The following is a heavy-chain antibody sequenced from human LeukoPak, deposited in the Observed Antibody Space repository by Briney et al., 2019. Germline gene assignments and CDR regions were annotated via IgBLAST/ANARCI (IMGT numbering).Heavy chain of an antibody. J-gene: IGHJ3*02. Sequence: SETLSLTCTVSGGSISSSGYYWSWIRLHPGKGLEWIEYIYYSGSTYYNPSLKSRVTISVDTSKNQFSLKLSSVTAADTAVYYCARDTPDAFDIWGQGTMVTVSS. CDR3: ARDTPDAFDI. CDR1: GGSISSSGYY. CDR2: IYYSGST. V-gene: IGHV4-31*03.